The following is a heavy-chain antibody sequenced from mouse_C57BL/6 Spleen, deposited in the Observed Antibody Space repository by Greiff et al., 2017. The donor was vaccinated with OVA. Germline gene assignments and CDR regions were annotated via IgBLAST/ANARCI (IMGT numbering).Heavy chain of an antibody. CDR3: ARPPYYGSSTGYFDV. J-gene: IGHJ1*03. V-gene: IGHV1-18*01. Sequence: VQLQQSGPELVKPGASVKIPCKASGYTFTDYNMDWVKQSHGKSLEWIGDINPNNGGTIYNQKFKGKATLTVDKSSSTAYMELRILTSEDTAVYYCARPPYYGSSTGYFDVWGTGTTVTVAS. CDR1: GYTFTDYN. CDR2: INPNNGGT. D-gene: IGHD1-1*01.